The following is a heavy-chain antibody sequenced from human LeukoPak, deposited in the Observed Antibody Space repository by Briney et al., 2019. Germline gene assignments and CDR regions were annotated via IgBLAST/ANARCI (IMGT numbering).Heavy chain of an antibody. D-gene: IGHD2-15*01. CDR3: ARGGGYCSGGSCYSFAFDI. CDR2: IYHSGST. Sequence: PSETLSLTCAVYGGSFSGYYWSWIRQPPGKGLEWIGEIYHSGSTNYNPSLKSRVTISVDTSKNQFSLKLSSVTAADTAVYYCARGGGYCSGGSCYSFAFDIWGQGTMVTVSS. CDR1: GGSFSGYY. V-gene: IGHV4-34*01. J-gene: IGHJ3*02.